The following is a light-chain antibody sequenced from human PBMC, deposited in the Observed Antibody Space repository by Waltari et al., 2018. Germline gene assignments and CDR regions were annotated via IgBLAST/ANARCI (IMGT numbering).Light chain of an antibody. Sequence: DIQMTQSPSTLSASVGDRVTITCRASQSIVSWVAWYQQKPGKAPKLLIDKASSLQSGVPSTFSGSGSGTDFTLTISSLQPDDVATYYCQQYFSGCTFGQGTNLEIK. CDR1: QSIVSW. CDR2: KAS. CDR3: QQYFSGCT. J-gene: IGKJ2*02. V-gene: IGKV1-5*03.